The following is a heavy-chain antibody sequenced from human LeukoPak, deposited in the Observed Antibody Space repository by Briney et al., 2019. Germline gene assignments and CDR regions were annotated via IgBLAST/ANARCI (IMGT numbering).Heavy chain of an antibody. V-gene: IGHV1-69*05. Sequence: VASVKVSCKASGGTFSSYAISWVRQAPGQGLEWMGRIIPIFGTANHAQNFQGRVTITTDESTSTASMELSSLRSEDTAVYYCARGGYSEGYCSGGSCLAGMVFDCWGQGTLVTVSS. CDR3: ARGGYSEGYCSGGSCLAGMVFDC. CDR2: IIPIFGTA. J-gene: IGHJ4*02. CDR1: GGTFSSYA. D-gene: IGHD2-15*01.